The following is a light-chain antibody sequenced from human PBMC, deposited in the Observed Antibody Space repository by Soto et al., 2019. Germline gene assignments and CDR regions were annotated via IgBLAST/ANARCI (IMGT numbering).Light chain of an antibody. Sequence: QSVLTQPASVSGSPGQSLTISCTGTSSDVGSYNLVSWYQQHPGKAPKVMIYEVSKRPSGVSNRLSGSKSGNTASLTISGLQAEDEADYYCCSYAGSSTYVFGTGTKVTVL. J-gene: IGLJ1*01. CDR3: CSYAGSSTYV. CDR1: SSDVGSYNL. CDR2: EVS. V-gene: IGLV2-23*02.